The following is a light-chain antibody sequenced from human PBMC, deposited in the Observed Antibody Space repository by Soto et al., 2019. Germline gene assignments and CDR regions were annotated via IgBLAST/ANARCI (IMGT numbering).Light chain of an antibody. CDR3: QQYNSYWT. V-gene: IGKV1-5*01. Sequence: DIQMTQSPSTLPASVGDRVTITCRASQSINNWLAWYQQKPGKAPKLLIYDASSLKSGAPSRFSGSGSGAEFTLTISSLQPDDFATYYCQQYNSYWTFGQGTKVDIK. CDR1: QSINNW. J-gene: IGKJ1*01. CDR2: DAS.